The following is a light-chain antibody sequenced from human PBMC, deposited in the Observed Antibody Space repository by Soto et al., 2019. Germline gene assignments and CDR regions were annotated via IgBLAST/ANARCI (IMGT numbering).Light chain of an antibody. Sequence: EIVMTQSPATRSVSPGERATLSCRASQSVSGNFAWYQQKPGQAPRLLIYGASTRATGIPARCSGSGSGTEFTLTISSLQSEDFAVYYCQQYNNWPPLTFGGGTKVEIK. CDR3: QQYNNWPPLT. V-gene: IGKV3-15*01. J-gene: IGKJ4*01. CDR2: GAS. CDR1: QSVSGN.